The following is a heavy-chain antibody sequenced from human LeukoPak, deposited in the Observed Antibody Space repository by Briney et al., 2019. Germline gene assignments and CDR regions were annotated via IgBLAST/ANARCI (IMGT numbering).Heavy chain of an antibody. CDR3: ARLSGDYYFDY. CDR1: GYTFTGYY. Sequence: ASVKVSCKASGYTFTGYYIHWVRQAPGQGLEWMGWLNPNSGGTNYAQKFQGRVTMTRDTSISTAYMELSRLRSDDTAVYYCARLSGDYYFDYWGQGTLVTVSS. D-gene: IGHD7-27*01. CDR2: LNPNSGGT. V-gene: IGHV1-2*02. J-gene: IGHJ4*02.